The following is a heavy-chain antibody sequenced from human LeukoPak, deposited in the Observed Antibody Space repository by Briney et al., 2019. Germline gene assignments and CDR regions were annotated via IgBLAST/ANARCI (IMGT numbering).Heavy chain of an antibody. V-gene: IGHV4-30-2*01. CDR1: GGSISSGGYS. Sequence: PSQTLSLTCAVSGGSISSGGYSWSWIRQPPGKGLEWIGYIYHSGIAYYNPSLKSRVTTSVDRSKNQFSLKLSSVTAADTAVCFCARGVGAFDIWGQGTMVTVSS. CDR3: ARGVGAFDI. CDR2: IYHSGIA. J-gene: IGHJ3*02.